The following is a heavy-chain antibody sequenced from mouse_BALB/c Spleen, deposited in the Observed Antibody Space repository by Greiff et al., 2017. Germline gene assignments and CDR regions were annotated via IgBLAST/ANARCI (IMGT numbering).Heavy chain of an antibody. D-gene: IGHD2-4*01. CDR3: AREGDYDESFAY. CDR2: ISSGGST. CDR1: GFTFSSYA. J-gene: IGHJ3*01. Sequence: EVQLVESGGGLVQPGGSLKLSCAASGFTFSSYAMSWVRQTPGKRLEWVASISSGGSTYYPDSVKGRFTISRDNARNNLYMQMSSLRSEDTAMYYCAREGDYDESFAYWGQGTLVTVSA. V-gene: IGHV5-6-5*01.